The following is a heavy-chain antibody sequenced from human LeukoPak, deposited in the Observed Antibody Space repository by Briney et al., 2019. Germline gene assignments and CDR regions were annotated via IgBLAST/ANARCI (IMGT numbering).Heavy chain of an antibody. D-gene: IGHD5-12*01. V-gene: IGHV3-33*01. CDR1: GFTFSSYG. J-gene: IGHJ4*02. Sequence: GGSLRLSCAASGFTFSSYGMLWVRRAPGKGLEWVALIWYVGNNKYFADSVRGRFTISRDNSKNTLYLQVNSLTAEDTAVYYCARDTNSGYELDYWGQGTLVTVSS. CDR2: IWYVGNNK. CDR3: ARDTNSGYELDY.